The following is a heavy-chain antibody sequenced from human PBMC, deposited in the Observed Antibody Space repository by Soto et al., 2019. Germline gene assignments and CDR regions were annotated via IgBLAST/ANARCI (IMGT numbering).Heavy chain of an antibody. J-gene: IGHJ4*02. CDR3: AKSVYNWNDGFFDY. V-gene: IGHV3-30*18. Sequence: QVQLVESGGGVVQPGRSLRLSCAASGFIFSSYGMHWVRQAPGKGLEWVAVISYDGINKYYSDSVKGRFTISRDNSKNTLYRQMNSLRAEETAVYYCAKSVYNWNDGFFDYWGQGSLVTVSS. D-gene: IGHD1-1*01. CDR1: GFIFSSYG. CDR2: ISYDGINK.